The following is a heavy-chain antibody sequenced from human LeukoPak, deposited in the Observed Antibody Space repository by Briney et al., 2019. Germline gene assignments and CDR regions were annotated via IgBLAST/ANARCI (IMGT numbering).Heavy chain of an antibody. CDR1: GFTFSSYS. D-gene: IGHD2-2*02. J-gene: IGHJ3*02. CDR2: ISSSSSYI. Sequence: GGSLRLSCAASGFTFSSYSMNWVRQAPGKGLEWVSSISSSSSYIYYADSVKGRFTISRDNAKNSLYLQMNSLRAEDTAVYYCARTTARRLIVVVPAAISAFDIWGQGTMVTVSS. CDR3: ARTTARRLIVVVPAAISAFDI. V-gene: IGHV3-21*01.